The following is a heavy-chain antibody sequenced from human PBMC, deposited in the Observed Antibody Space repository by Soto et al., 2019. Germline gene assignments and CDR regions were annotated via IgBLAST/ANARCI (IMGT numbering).Heavy chain of an antibody. CDR1: EFSVSSNY. Sequence: EVQLVESGGGLVQPGESLRLSCAASEFSVSSNYISWVRQAPGKGLEWVSVIYASGSTYYTDSVRGRFTISRDNFKNIRYLQMNSLRAEDTAVYYCARNLYCFAKGWYYTDYWGQGTVVTVSS. V-gene: IGHV3-66*01. CDR3: ARNLYCFAKGWYYTDY. D-gene: IGHD3-3*01. J-gene: IGHJ4*02. CDR2: IYASGST.